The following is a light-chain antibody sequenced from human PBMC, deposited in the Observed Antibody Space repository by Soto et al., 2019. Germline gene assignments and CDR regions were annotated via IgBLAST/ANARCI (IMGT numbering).Light chain of an antibody. CDR1: SSNIGNNA. CDR2: YDD. CDR3: VAWDDSLNGVV. Sequence: QSVLTQPPSVSEAPRQRVTISCSGSSSNIGNNAVNWYQQLPGKAPKLLIYYDDLLPSGVSDRFSGSKSGTSASLAISGLQSEDEADYYCVAWDDSLNGVVLGGGTTLTVL. J-gene: IGLJ2*01. V-gene: IGLV1-36*01.